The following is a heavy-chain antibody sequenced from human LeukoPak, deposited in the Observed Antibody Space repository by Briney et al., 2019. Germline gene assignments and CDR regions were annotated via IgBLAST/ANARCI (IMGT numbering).Heavy chain of an antibody. V-gene: IGHV3-48*04. J-gene: IGHJ4*02. D-gene: IGHD1-26*01. CDR2: ISSSGSTM. CDR3: AKDLWELGPFDY. CDR1: GFTFSSYA. Sequence: PGGSLRLSCAASGFTFSSYAMSWVRQAPGKGLEWVSYISSSGSTMYYTDSAKGRFTISRDNAKDSLYLQMNSLRAEDTAVYYCAKDLWELGPFDYWGQGTLVTVSS.